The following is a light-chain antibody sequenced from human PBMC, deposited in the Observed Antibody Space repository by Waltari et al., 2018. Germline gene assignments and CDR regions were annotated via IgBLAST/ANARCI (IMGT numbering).Light chain of an antibody. J-gene: IGKJ1*01. CDR3: QQYNRYST. V-gene: IGKV1-5*03. Sequence: DIQMTQSPSTLSASVGDRVTITCRASQSISSDLAWYQQKPGKAPKLLISKASTLGSGVPARFSGSGSGTEFTLTISSLQPDDFATYYCQQYNRYSTFGQGTKVEIK. CDR2: KAS. CDR1: QSISSD.